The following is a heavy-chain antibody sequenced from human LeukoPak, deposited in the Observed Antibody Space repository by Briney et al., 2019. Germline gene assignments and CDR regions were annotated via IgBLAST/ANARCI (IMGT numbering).Heavy chain of an antibody. D-gene: IGHD3-3*01. CDR2: IRYDGVNK. CDR3: AKPQEADLWVPDY. V-gene: IGHV3-30*02. Sequence: HPGGSLRLSCAASGFTFSSYEMNWVRQAPGKGLEWVAFIRYDGVNKFYADSVKGRFTISRDNSKNTLYLEMNSLKPEDTALYYCAKPQEADLWVPDYWGQGTLVTVSS. CDR1: GFTFSSYE. J-gene: IGHJ4*02.